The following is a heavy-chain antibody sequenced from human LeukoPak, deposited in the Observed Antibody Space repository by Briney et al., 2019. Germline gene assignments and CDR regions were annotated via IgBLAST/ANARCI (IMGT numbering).Heavy chain of an antibody. V-gene: IGHV3-30-3*01. Sequence: PGGSLRLSCAASGFTFSSYAIHWVRQAPGKGLEWVAVISYDGSNKYYADSVKGRFTISRDNFKNTLYLQMNSLRAEDTAVYYCAREDRSAIPDVWGQGTTVTVSS. CDR2: ISYDGSNK. CDR1: GFTFSSYA. CDR3: AREDRSAIPDV. J-gene: IGHJ6*02.